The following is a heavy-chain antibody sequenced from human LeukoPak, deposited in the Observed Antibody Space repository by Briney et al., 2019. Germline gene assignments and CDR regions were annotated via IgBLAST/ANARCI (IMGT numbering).Heavy chain of an antibody. D-gene: IGHD1-14*01. V-gene: IGHV3-15*01. J-gene: IGHJ3*02. CDR3: TTASPPHWAFDI. CDR1: GFTFSNAW. CDR2: IKSKTDGGTT. Sequence: GGSLRLSCAASGFTFSNAWMSWVRQAPGKGLAWVGRIKSKTDGGTTDYAALVKGRFTMSRDDSKNTLYLQKNSLKTENTAVYYCTTASPPHWAFDIWGQGTMVTVSS.